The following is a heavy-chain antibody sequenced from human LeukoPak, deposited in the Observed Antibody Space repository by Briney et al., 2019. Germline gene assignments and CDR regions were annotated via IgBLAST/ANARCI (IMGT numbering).Heavy chain of an antibody. D-gene: IGHD5-24*01. Sequence: SSVKVSCKASGGTFSSYTISWVRQAPGQGLEWMGRIIPILDIANYAQKFQGRVTITADKSTSTAYMELSSLRSEDTAVYYCARAGLDGYNFDYWGQGTLVTVSS. CDR2: IIPILDIA. CDR1: GGTFSSYT. V-gene: IGHV1-69*02. CDR3: ARAGLDGYNFDY. J-gene: IGHJ4*02.